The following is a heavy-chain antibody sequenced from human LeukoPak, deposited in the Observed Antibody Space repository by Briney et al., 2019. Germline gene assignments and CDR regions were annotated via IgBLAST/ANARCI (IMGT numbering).Heavy chain of an antibody. CDR3: ARQNNWNYFYYYYYGMDV. J-gene: IGHJ6*02. Sequence: SETLSLTCAVYGGSFSGYYWSWIRQPPGKGLEWIGEINHSGSTNYNPSLKSRVTISADTSKNQFSLKLSSVTAADTAVYYCARQNNWNYFYYYYYGMDVWGQGTTVTVSS. D-gene: IGHD1-7*01. CDR1: GGSFSGYY. CDR2: INHSGST. V-gene: IGHV4-34*01.